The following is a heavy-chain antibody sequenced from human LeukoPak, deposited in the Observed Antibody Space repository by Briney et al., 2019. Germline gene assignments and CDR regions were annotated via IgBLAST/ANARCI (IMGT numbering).Heavy chain of an antibody. CDR3: ARQAVAGDPMDY. Sequence: GESLKISCKGSGYSFTSYWIGWVRQMPGKGLEWMGRIDPRDSYTNYSPSFQGHVTISADKSISTAYLQWSSLKASDTAMYYCARQAVAGDPMDYWGQGTLVTVSS. J-gene: IGHJ4*02. CDR2: IDPRDSYT. V-gene: IGHV5-10-1*01. D-gene: IGHD6-19*01. CDR1: GYSFTSYW.